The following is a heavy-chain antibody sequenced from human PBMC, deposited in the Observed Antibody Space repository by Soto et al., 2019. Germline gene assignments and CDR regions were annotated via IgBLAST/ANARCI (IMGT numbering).Heavy chain of an antibody. J-gene: IGHJ4*02. CDR2: ISGGGDTT. V-gene: IGHV3-23*01. D-gene: IGHD3-10*01. Sequence: EVQLLESGGGLVQPGGSLRLSCAASGFTFNNYAMTWVRQAPGKGLEWVSAISGGGDTTSYADSVKGRFTVSRDGSQNTLYLQMSSLSAEDTALYYCAKGRGGSGSLTPRVDFWGQGTLVTVSS. CDR1: GFTFNNYA. CDR3: AKGRGGSGSLTPRVDF.